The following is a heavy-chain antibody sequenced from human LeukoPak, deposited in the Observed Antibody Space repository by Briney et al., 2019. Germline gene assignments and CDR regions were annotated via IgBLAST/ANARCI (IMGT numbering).Heavy chain of an antibody. CDR3: ARGRLQAYNWFVL. V-gene: IGHV3-48*01. CDR1: GFTFTTYS. D-gene: IGHD4-11*01. J-gene: IGHJ5*02. Sequence: GGSLILSCVASGFTFTTYSMNWVRQAPGKGLEWVSYISTSSSTINYADSLRGRFTISRDNAKNSLYLQMNSLRVEDTAVYYCARGRLQAYNWFVLWGQGTLLTVSS. CDR2: ISTSSSTI.